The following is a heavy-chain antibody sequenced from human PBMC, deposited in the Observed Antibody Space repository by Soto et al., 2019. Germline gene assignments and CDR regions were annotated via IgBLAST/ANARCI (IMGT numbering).Heavy chain of an antibody. CDR2: INHSGIT. D-gene: IGHD1-1*01. CDR1: GGSFSGYF. Sequence: SETLSLTCTVSGGSFSGYFWTWIRQPPGKGLEWLAEINHSGITNYNPSVESRVSMSVDTSKNQFSLRLYSVTAADTAVYYCVRGPYNYNSRYFDYWGQGTLVSVSS. J-gene: IGHJ4*02. CDR3: VRGPYNYNSRYFDY. V-gene: IGHV4-34*01.